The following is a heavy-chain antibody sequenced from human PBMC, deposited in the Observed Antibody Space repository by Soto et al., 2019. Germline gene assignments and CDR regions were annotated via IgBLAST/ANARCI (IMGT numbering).Heavy chain of an antibody. D-gene: IGHD4-17*01. V-gene: IGHV3-48*02. CDR2: ISSSSSTI. CDR1: GFTFSSYS. J-gene: IGHJ4*02. Sequence: PGGSLRLSCAASGFTFSSYSMNWVRQAPGKGLEWVSYISSSSSTIYYADSVKGRFTISRDNAKNSLYLQMNSLRDEDTAVYYCASTGNYYGDYVLPFDYWGQGTLVTVSS. CDR3: ASTGNYYGDYVLPFDY.